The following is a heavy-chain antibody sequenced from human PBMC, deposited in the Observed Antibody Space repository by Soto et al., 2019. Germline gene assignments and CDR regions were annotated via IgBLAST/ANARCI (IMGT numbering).Heavy chain of an antibody. D-gene: IGHD3-3*01. V-gene: IGHV2-5*02. CDR2: ISWDDDQ. CDR3: AHSITIFGVVIIQWFAP. Sequence: QITLKESGPTLVKPTQTLTLTCTFSGFSLSTSGVGVGWLRQPPGKALEWLSLISWDDDQRSSPSLKSRLTITTDTSKNQVVLTMTNMVPVDTATYYCAHSITIFGVVIIQWFAPWCQGTLVTVSS. CDR1: GFSLSTSGVG. J-gene: IGHJ5*02.